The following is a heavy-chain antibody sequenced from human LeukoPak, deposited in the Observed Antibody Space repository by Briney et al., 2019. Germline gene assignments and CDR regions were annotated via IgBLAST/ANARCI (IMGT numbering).Heavy chain of an antibody. CDR3: ARLHGHGFDP. D-gene: IGHD2-8*01. CDR1: GFTFSSYG. V-gene: IGHV3-30*03. J-gene: IGHJ5*02. CDR2: ISYDGSNK. Sequence: GGSLRLSCAASGFTFSSYGMHWVRQAPGKGLEWVAVISYDGSNKYYADSVKGRFTISKDNSKNTLYLQMNSLRAEDTAVYYCARLHGHGFDPWGQGTLVTVSS.